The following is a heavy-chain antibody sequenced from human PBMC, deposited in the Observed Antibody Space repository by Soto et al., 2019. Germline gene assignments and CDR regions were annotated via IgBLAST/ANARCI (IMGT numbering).Heavy chain of an antibody. J-gene: IGHJ6*02. CDR3: AKELIGSPTTRGMDV. V-gene: IGHV3-23*01. CDR2: IGGSGGSP. D-gene: IGHD1-26*01. CDR1: GFTFRSYA. Sequence: EVQLLESGGDLVQPGGSLRLSCAASGFTFRSYAMTWVRQVPGKGLEWVSSIGGSGGSPNYADSVKGRVTISRDNSKNTLYLQMNSLRAEDTAVYYCAKELIGSPTTRGMDVWGQGTTVTVSS.